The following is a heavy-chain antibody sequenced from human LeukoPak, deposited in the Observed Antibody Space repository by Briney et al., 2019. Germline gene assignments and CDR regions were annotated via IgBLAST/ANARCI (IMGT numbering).Heavy chain of an antibody. D-gene: IGHD5-18*01. CDR3: ARRRRYSYGRNWFDP. V-gene: IGHV1-8*01. CDR2: MNPNSGNT. CDR1: GYTFTSYD. J-gene: IGHJ5*02. Sequence: ASVEVSCKASGYTFTSYDINWVRPATGQGLEWMGWMNPNSGNTSYAQRFQGRVTMTRNTSISTAYMELSSLRSEDTAVYYCARRRRYSYGRNWFDPWGQGTLVTVSS.